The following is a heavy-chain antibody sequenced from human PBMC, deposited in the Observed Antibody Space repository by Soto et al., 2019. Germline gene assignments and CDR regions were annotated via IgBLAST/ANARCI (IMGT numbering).Heavy chain of an antibody. CDR1: GFTFSSYS. J-gene: IGHJ6*03. CDR2: ISSSGTTI. D-gene: IGHD3-3*01. CDR3: ARIGFYDFWSGYEYPMDV. V-gene: IGHV3-48*01. Sequence: EVQLVESGGGLVQPGGSLRISCAASGFTFSSYSMNWVRQAPGKGLEWVSFISSSGTTIYYADSVKGRFTISRDNAKNSLYLQMNSLRADDTAVYYCARIGFYDFWSGYEYPMDVWGKGTTVTVSS.